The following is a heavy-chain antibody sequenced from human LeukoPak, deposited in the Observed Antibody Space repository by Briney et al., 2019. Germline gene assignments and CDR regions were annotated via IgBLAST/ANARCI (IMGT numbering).Heavy chain of an antibody. V-gene: IGHV3-23*01. D-gene: IGHD3-10*01. CDR3: AKGGPTYYYGSGSYD. J-gene: IGHJ4*02. CDR2: MSGSGGST. CDR1: GFTFSSYA. Sequence: GGSLRLSCAASGFTFSSYAMSRVRQAPGKGLEWVSAMSGSGGSTYYADSVKGRFTISRDNSKNTLYLQMNSLRAEDTAVYYCAKGGPTYYYGSGSYDWGQGTLVTVSS.